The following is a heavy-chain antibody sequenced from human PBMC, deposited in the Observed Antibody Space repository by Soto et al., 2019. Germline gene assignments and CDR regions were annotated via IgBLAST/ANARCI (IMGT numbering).Heavy chain of an antibody. CDR2: VSAYNGNT. J-gene: IGHJ4*02. CDR3: ARDRVGYYYDSSGYYDY. V-gene: IGHV1-18*04. D-gene: IGHD3-22*01. Sequence: ASVKVSCKASGYTFTSYGISWVRQAPGQGLEWMGWVSAYNGNTNYAQKLQGRVTMTTDTSTSTAYMELRSLRSDDTAVYYCARDRVGYYYDSSGYYDYWGQGTLVTVSS. CDR1: GYTFTSYG.